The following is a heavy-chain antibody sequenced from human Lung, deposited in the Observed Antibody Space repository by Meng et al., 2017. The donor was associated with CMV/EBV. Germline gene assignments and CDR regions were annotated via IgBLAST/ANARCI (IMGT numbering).Heavy chain of an antibody. Sequence: QGKLQGPGPGLVNPSQTLSLTFPVSGDSIRSGEYFWSWIRQPTGKGLEWIGYMDYRGSTFYNPSLKSRVTISVDTSKNQFSLKLSSVTAADTSVYFCARGELLWDYWGQGTLVTVSS. CDR3: ARGELLWDY. J-gene: IGHJ4*02. CDR1: GDSIRSGEYF. CDR2: MDYRGST. D-gene: IGHD2-2*01. V-gene: IGHV4-30-4*01.